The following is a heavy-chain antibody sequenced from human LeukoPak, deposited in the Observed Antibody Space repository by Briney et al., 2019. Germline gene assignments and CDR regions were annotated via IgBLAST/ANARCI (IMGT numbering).Heavy chain of an antibody. Sequence: PSETLSLTCTVSGGSISSYYWSWIRRPPGQGLEWIGYIYESGSTNYNPSLKSRITISVDTSKDQSSLKLSSVTAADTAVYYYARAPPYYGEGYYYGMDVWGKGTTVTVSS. CDR3: ARAPPYYGEGYYYGMDV. CDR1: GGSISSYY. V-gene: IGHV4-59*01. CDR2: IYESGST. D-gene: IGHD4-17*01. J-gene: IGHJ6*04.